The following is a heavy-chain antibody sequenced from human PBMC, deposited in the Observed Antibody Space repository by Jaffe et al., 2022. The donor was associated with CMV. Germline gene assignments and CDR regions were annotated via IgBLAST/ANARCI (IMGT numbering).Heavy chain of an antibody. Sequence: QVQLQESGPGLVKPSETLSLTCTVSGGSISSYYWSWIRQPPGKGLEWIGYIYYSGSTNYNPSLKSRVTISVDTSKNQFSLKLSSVTAADTAVYYCARSDCGGDCYPFDYWGQGTLVTVSS. CDR3: ARSDCGGDCYPFDY. V-gene: IGHV4-59*01. J-gene: IGHJ4*02. D-gene: IGHD2-21*02. CDR2: IYYSGST. CDR1: GGSISSYY.